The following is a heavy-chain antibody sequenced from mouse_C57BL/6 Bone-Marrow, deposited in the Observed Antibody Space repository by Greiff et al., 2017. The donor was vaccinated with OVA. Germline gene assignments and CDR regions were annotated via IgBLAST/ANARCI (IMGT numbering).Heavy chain of an antibody. CDR3: ARRTGPYYYAMDY. CDR1: GFTFSSYT. J-gene: IGHJ4*01. V-gene: IGHV5-9*01. D-gene: IGHD4-1*01. Sequence: DVMLVESGGGLVKPGGSLKLSCAASGFTFSSYTMSWVRQTPEKRLEWVATISGGGGNTYYPDSVKGRFTISRDNAKNTLYLQMSSLRSEDTALYYCARRTGPYYYAMDYWGQGTSVTVSS. CDR2: ISGGGGNT.